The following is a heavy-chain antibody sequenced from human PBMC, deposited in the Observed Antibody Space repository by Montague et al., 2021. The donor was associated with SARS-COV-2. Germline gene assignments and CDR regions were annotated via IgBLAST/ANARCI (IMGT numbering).Heavy chain of an antibody. CDR1: GFTFSSYA. Sequence: SLRLSCAASGFTFSSYAMHWVRQAPGKGLEWVALISYDGSNKHSVDSVKGRFTISRDNSKNTLYLQVNSLRAEDTAVYYCARGIDGYNEYFQHWGQGTLVTVSS. J-gene: IGHJ1*01. CDR2: ISYDGSNK. V-gene: IGHV3-30*04. CDR3: ARGIDGYNEYFQH. D-gene: IGHD5-24*01.